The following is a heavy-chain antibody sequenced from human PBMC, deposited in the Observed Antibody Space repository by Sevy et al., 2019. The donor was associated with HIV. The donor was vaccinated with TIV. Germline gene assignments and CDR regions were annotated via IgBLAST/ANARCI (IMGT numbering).Heavy chain of an antibody. CDR2: LSGSGGSI. Sequence: GGSLRLSCAASGFTSSNYAMSWVRQAPGKGLEWVSGLSGSGGSIYYADSMKGRFTISRDNSRNTLYLQMNSLRAEDTAVYYCAKDRIWELGDSFDVWGQGTMVTVSS. CDR3: AKDRIWELGDSFDV. J-gene: IGHJ3*01. V-gene: IGHV3-23*01. CDR1: GFTSSNYA. D-gene: IGHD1-26*01.